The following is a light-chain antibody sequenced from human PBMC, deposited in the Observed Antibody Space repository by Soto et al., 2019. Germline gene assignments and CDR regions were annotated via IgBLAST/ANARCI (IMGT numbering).Light chain of an antibody. CDR1: QSVSVN. Sequence: IVRTQSLGNLSVTPRERATLSCRASQSVSVNLAWYQQKPGQAPRLLIYGVSTRATGIPARFSGSESGKEFTLTISSLQSEDFAVYYCQHDNDWPLTFGPGTKVDI. V-gene: IGKV3-15*01. CDR3: QHDNDWPLT. CDR2: GVS. J-gene: IGKJ3*01.